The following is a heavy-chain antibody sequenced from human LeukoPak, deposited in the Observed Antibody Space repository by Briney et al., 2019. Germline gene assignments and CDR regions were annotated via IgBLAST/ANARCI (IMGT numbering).Heavy chain of an antibody. D-gene: IGHD2-15*01. Sequence: GASVKVSCKPSGYTFTSFGISWVRQAPGQGLELMGWIGAYNGDTNYAQKFQGRVTMTTDTSTSTAYMDLRSLRSDDTAVYYCTRDHCRGDNCPSFDYWGQGTLVTVSS. CDR2: IGAYNGDT. V-gene: IGHV1-18*04. CDR3: TRDHCRGDNCPSFDY. CDR1: GYTFTSFG. J-gene: IGHJ4*02.